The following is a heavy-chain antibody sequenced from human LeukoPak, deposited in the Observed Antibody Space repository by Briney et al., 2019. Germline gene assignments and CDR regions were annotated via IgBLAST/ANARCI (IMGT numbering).Heavy chain of an antibody. Sequence: ASVKVSCKASGYTFTGYYMHWVRQAPGQGLEWMGWINPNSGGTNYAQKFQGRVTMTRDTSISTAYMELSRLRSDDTAVYYCARNEFWSGSGWFDPWGQGTLVTVTS. CDR1: GYTFTGYY. CDR2: INPNSGGT. CDR3: ARNEFWSGSGWFDP. D-gene: IGHD3-3*01. J-gene: IGHJ5*02. V-gene: IGHV1-2*02.